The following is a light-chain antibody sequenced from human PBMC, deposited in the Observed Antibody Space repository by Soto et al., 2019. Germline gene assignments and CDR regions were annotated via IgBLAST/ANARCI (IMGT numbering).Light chain of an antibody. V-gene: IGLV2-14*01. CDR1: SSDVGGYNY. CDR2: EVS. J-gene: IGLJ1*01. Sequence: QSALTQPASVSGSPGQSITISCTGTSSDVGGYNYVSWYQQHPGKAPKLILFEVSIRPSGVSYRFSGSKSGNTASLTISGLQAEDEADYFCSSYSISTAYLFGTGTKVTVL. CDR3: SSYSISTAYL.